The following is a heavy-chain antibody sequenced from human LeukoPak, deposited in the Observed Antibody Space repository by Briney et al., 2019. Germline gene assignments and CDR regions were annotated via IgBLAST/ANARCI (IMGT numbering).Heavy chain of an antibody. D-gene: IGHD5-18*01. V-gene: IGHV3-30*02. CDR1: GFNFSSYG. CDR2: IRYDGTNK. J-gene: IGHJ4*02. Sequence: PGGSLRLSCAASGFNFSSYGMPWVRQAPGKGLEWVAFIRYDGTNKYYADSVKGRFTISRDNSKNTMYLQMNSLRAEDTAVYFCATGRDTAMVRLDYWGQGTLVTVSS. CDR3: ATGRDTAMVRLDY.